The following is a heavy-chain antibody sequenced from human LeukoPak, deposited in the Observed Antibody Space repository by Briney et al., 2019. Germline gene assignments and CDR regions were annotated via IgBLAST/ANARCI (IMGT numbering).Heavy chain of an antibody. J-gene: IGHJ5*02. CDR3: AADKNRYYYDSSGYPGYWFDP. V-gene: IGHV1-58*01. CDR1: GFTFTSSA. CDR2: IVVGSGNT. Sequence: SVKVSCKASGFTFTSSAVQWVRQARGQRLEWIGWIVVGSGNTNYAQKFQERVTITRDMSTSTAYMELRSLRSEDTAVYYCAADKNRYYYDSSGYPGYWFDPWGQGTLVTVSS. D-gene: IGHD3-22*01.